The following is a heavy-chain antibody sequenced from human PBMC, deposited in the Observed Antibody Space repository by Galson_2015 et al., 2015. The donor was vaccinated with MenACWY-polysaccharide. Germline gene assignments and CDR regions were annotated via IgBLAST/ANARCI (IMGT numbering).Heavy chain of an antibody. Sequence: PALVKPTQTLTLTCTFSGFSLSTSGVGVGWIRQPPGKALEWLALIYWDDDKRYSPSLKSRLTITKDTSKNQVVLTMTNMDPVDTATYYCAHRGYYDSSGFAFDIWGQGTMVTVSS. V-gene: IGHV2-5*02. CDR3: AHRGYYDSSGFAFDI. CDR2: IYWDDDK. CDR1: GFSLSTSGVG. J-gene: IGHJ3*02. D-gene: IGHD3-22*01.